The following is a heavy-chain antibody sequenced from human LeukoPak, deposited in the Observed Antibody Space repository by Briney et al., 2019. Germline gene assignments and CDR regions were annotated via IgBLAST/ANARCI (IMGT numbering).Heavy chain of an antibody. Sequence: PSETLSLTCAVYGGSFSGYYWSWIRQPPGKGLEWIGEMNHSGITNYNPSLKSRVTISIDTSKNQFSLKLSSVTAADTAVYYCARSGYCSGGSCYYFDYWGQGTLVTVSS. V-gene: IGHV4-34*01. CDR2: MNHSGIT. CDR1: GGSFSGYY. D-gene: IGHD2-15*01. CDR3: ARSGYCSGGSCYYFDY. J-gene: IGHJ4*02.